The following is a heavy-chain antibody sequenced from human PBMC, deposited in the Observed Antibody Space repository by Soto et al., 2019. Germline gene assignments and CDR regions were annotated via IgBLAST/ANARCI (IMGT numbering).Heavy chain of an antibody. CDR1: VGSISSGDYY. V-gene: IGHV4-30-4*01. Sequence: SETLSLTCTFSVGSISSGDYYWSWIRQPPGKGLEWIGYIYYSGSTYYNPSLKSRVTISVDTSKNQFSLKLSSVTAADTAVYYCARIARDGYHTYFQHWGQGTLVTVSS. D-gene: IGHD5-12*01. CDR3: ARIARDGYHTYFQH. CDR2: IYYSGST. J-gene: IGHJ1*01.